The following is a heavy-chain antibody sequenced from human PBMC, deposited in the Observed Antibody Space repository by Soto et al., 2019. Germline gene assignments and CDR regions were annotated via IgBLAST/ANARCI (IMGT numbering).Heavy chain of an antibody. CDR3: ARDLNGWYLDY. V-gene: IGHV3-33*01. CDR1: GFTFNLYG. J-gene: IGHJ4*02. D-gene: IGHD6-19*01. CDR2: IWYDGSNK. Sequence: HPGASLRLSCAASGFTFNLYGMHWVRQAPGKGLEWVASIWYDGSNKYYADSVKGRFTISRDNSKNTLFLQMNSLRGEDTAVYYCARDLNGWYLDYWGQGTPVTVSS.